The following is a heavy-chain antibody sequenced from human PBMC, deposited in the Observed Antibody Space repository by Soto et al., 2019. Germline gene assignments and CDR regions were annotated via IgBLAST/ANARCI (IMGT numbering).Heavy chain of an antibody. CDR3: ASWPAVGARDY. Sequence: SETLSLTCTVSGGSISSSSYYWGWIRQPPGKGLEWIGSIYYSGSTYYNPSLKSRVTISVDTSKNQFSLKLGSVTAADTAVYYCASWPAVGARDYWGQGTLVTVSS. J-gene: IGHJ4*02. V-gene: IGHV4-39*01. CDR1: GGSISSSSYY. CDR2: IYYSGST. D-gene: IGHD1-26*01.